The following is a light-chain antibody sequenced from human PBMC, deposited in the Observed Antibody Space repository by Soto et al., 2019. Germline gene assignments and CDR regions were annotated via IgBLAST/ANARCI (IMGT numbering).Light chain of an antibody. J-gene: IGKJ1*01. CDR3: QQTYNPPWT. Sequence: DIQMTQSPSSLSASVGDRVTITCRASQTITRYLNWYQQKPGRAPNLLIYGASTLQSGVPSRFTGSGSGTDFTLTISSLQPEDFATYYCQQTYNPPWTFGLGTKVGIK. CDR1: QTITRY. V-gene: IGKV1-39*01. CDR2: GAS.